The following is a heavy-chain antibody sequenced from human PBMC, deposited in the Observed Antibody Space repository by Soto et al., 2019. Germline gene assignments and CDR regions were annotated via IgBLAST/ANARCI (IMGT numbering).Heavy chain of an antibody. CDR3: ARGRSSTSPYPIGY. CDR2: IYYSGST. J-gene: IGHJ4*02. Sequence: SETLSLTCTVSGGSISSGGYYWSWIRQHPGKGLEWIGYIYYSGSTYYNPSLKSRVTISVDTSKNEFSLKLSSVTAADTAVYYCARGRSSTSPYPIGYWGQGALVTVSS. V-gene: IGHV4-31*03. CDR1: GGSISSGGYY. D-gene: IGHD2-2*01.